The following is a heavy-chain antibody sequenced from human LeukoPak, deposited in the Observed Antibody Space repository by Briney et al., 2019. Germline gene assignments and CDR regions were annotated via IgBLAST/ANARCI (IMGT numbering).Heavy chain of an antibody. CDR2: ISGSGGST. V-gene: IGHV3-23*01. J-gene: IGHJ4*02. D-gene: IGHD2-2*01. CDR1: GXXFSSYA. Sequence: PGGSLRLXCAAXGXXFSSYAMSWVRQAPGKGLEWVSAISGSGGSTYYADSVKGRFTISRDNSKNTLYLQMNSLRAEDTAVYYCAKALSYRGYCSSTSCYGPFDYWGQGTLVTVSS. CDR3: AKALSYRGYCSSTSCYGPFDY.